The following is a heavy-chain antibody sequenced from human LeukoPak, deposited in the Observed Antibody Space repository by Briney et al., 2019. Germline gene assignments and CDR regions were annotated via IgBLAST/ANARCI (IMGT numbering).Heavy chain of an antibody. CDR2: ISGSGGST. V-gene: IGHV3-23*01. CDR1: GFTFSSYA. J-gene: IGHJ4*02. CDR3: ARDPAKFWSGHDY. Sequence: GGSLRLSCAASGFTFSSYAMSWVRQAPGKGLEWVSAISGSGGSTYYADSVKGRFTISRDNSKNTLYLQMNSLRAEDTAVYYCARDPAKFWSGHDYWGQGTLVTVSS. D-gene: IGHD3-3*01.